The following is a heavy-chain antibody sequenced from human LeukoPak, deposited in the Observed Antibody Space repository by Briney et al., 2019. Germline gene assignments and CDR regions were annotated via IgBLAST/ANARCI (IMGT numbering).Heavy chain of an antibody. V-gene: IGHV1-18*01. CDR3: ARGRPVYDFWSGYLTV. CDR1: GYTFTSYG. D-gene: IGHD3-3*01. CDR2: ISAYNGNT. J-gene: IGHJ4*02. Sequence: VASVKVSCKASGYTFTSYGISWVRQAPGQGLEWMGWISAYNGNTNYAQKLQGRVTMTTDTSTSTAYMELRSLRSDDTAVYYCARGRPVYDFWSGYLTVWGQGTLVTVSS.